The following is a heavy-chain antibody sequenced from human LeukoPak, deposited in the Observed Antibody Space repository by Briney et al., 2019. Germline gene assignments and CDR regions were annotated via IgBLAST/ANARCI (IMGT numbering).Heavy chain of an antibody. CDR3: ARGGNSGWYRFPFDV. CDR2: INGDNGNA. D-gene: IGHD6-19*01. CDR1: GYTFSTYP. V-gene: IGHV1-18*01. Sequence: ASVNFSCKASGYTFSTYPITWVRQAPGQGLEWMGWINGDNGNANYARKFQGRVTMTTHTSSTTAYMELRSLRSDDTAVYYCARGGNSGWYRFPFDVWGQGTMVTVSS. J-gene: IGHJ3*01.